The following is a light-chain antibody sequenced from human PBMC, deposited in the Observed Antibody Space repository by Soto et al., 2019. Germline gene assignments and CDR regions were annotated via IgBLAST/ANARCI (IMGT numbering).Light chain of an antibody. CDR2: GAS. J-gene: IGKJ1*01. CDR3: HHYGSSPRT. V-gene: IGKV3-20*01. Sequence: EIVLTQSPGTLSLSPGDRATLSCRASQSVSSNYLAWYQQKPGQAPRLLIYGASMRATGIPDRFSASGCGTDFTLTIRRLEPEDFAMYFCHHYGSSPRTFGQGTKVQIK. CDR1: QSVSSNY.